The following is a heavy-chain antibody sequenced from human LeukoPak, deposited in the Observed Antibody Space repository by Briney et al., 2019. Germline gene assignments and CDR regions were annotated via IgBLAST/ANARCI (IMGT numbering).Heavy chain of an antibody. CDR3: AGTTYYDFWSGYYKVGTYYYYYYMDV. Sequence: PSETLSLTCTVSGGSISSYYWSWIRQPPGKGLEWIGYIYTSGSTNYNPSLKSRVTISVDTSKNQFSLKLGSVTAADTAVYYCAGTTYYDFWSGYYKVGTYYYYYYMDVWGKGTTVTVSS. J-gene: IGHJ6*03. CDR1: GGSISSYY. V-gene: IGHV4-4*09. CDR2: IYTSGST. D-gene: IGHD3-3*01.